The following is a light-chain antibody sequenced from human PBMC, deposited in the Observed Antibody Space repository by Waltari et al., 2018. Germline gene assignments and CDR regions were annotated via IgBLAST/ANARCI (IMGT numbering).Light chain of an antibody. V-gene: IGKV1-39*01. CDR1: QSISRN. J-gene: IGKJ4*01. Sequence: DIQMTQSPSSRSASVGKRVTITCRASQSISRNLNWYQQKPGKAPKLLIYAASGLQNGVPSRFSGSGSGTDFTLTISSLQPEDFATYYCQQSYSIPLTFGGGTKVEIK. CDR3: QQSYSIPLT. CDR2: AAS.